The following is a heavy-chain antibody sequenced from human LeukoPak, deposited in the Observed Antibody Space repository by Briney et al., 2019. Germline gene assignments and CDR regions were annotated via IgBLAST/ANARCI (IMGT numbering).Heavy chain of an antibody. CDR3: ARVKRYGGFDY. V-gene: IGHV4-61*02. J-gene: IGHJ4*02. CDR1: GGSISSGSYY. CDR2: IYTSGST. Sequence: SQTLSLTCTVSGGSISSGSYYWSWIRQPAGKGLEWIGRIYTSGSTNYNPSLKSRVTISVDTSKNQFSLKLSSVTAADTAVYYCARVKRYGGFDYWGQGTLVTVSS. D-gene: IGHD4/OR15-4a*01.